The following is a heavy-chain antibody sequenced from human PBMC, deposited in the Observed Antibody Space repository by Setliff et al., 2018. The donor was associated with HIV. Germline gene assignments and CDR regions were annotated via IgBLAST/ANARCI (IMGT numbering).Heavy chain of an antibody. CDR2: IYTNGST. J-gene: IGHJ5*02. D-gene: IGHD1-20*01. Sequence: SETLSLTCTVSGGSISSYFWSWIRQPPGKGLEWIGYIYTNGSTNYNPSLKSRVTISVDTSKNQFSLKLNSVTAADTAVYYCARYKWNNWIFGWFDPWGQGTQVTVSS. CDR3: ARYKWNNWIFGWFDP. V-gene: IGHV4-4*08. CDR1: GGSISSYF.